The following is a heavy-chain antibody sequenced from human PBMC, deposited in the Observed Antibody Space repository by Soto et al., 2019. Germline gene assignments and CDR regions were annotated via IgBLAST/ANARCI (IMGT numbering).Heavy chain of an antibody. Sequence: GGSLRLSCAASGFTFSSYWMSWVRQAPGKGLEWVANIKQDGSEKYYMDSVRGRFTLSRDNAKNSLHLQMNSLRAEDTAMYFFARVAYSNGWILDYWGQGTLVTVSS. D-gene: IGHD6-19*01. V-gene: IGHV3-7*01. CDR2: IKQDGSEK. J-gene: IGHJ4*01. CDR1: GFTFSSYW. CDR3: ARVAYSNGWILDY.